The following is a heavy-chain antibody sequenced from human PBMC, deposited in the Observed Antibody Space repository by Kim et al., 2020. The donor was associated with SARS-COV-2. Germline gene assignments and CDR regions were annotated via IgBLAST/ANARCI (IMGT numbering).Heavy chain of an antibody. CDR1: GFTVSSNY. CDR2: IYSGGST. D-gene: IGHD3-9*01. CDR3: ARDPPTISARRFDY. J-gene: IGHJ4*02. V-gene: IGHV3-66*01. Sequence: GGSLRLSCAASGFTVSSNYMSWVRQAPGKGLEWVSVIYSGGSTYYADSVKGRFTISRDNSKNTLYLQMNSLRAEDTAVYYCARDPPTISARRFDYWGQGTLVTVSS.